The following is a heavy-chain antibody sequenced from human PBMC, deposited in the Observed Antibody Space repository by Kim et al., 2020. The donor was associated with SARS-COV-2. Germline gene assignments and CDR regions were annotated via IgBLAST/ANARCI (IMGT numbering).Heavy chain of an antibody. CDR1: GFTFSSYW. CDR2: IKQDGSEK. D-gene: IGHD6-19*01. V-gene: IGHV3-7*01. Sequence: GGSLRLSCAASGFTFSSYWMSWVRQAPGKGLEWVANIKQDGSEKYYVDSVKGRFTISRDNAKNSLYLQMNSLRAEDTAVYYCARGPVGMSSGWYKYYYYYGMDVWGQGTTVTVSS. J-gene: IGHJ6*01. CDR3: ARGPVGMSSGWYKYYYYYGMDV.